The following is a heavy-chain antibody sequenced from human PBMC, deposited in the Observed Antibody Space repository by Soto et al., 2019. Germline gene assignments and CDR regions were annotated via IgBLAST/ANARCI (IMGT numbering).Heavy chain of an antibody. CDR1: GFTFSSYA. Sequence: PGGSLRLSCAASGFTFSSYAMHWVRQAPGKGLEWVAVISYDGSNKYYADSVKGRFTISRDNSKNTLYLQMNSLRAEDTAVYYCARDLLHEGYYFDDWGQGTLVTVSS. CDR3: ARDLLHEGYYFDD. CDR2: ISYDGSNK. D-gene: IGHD2-15*01. J-gene: IGHJ4*02. V-gene: IGHV3-30-3*01.